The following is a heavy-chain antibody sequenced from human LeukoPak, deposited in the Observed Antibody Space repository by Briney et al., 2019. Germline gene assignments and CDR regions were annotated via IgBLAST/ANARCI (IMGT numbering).Heavy chain of an antibody. D-gene: IGHD1-26*01. CDR2: INSDGSST. CDR3: ARDPRSGYFDY. J-gene: IGHJ4*02. CDR1: GFTCSSYW. Sequence: PGGSLRLSCAASGFTCSSYWMHWVRQAPGKGLVWVSRINSDGSSTSYADSVKGRFTISRDNAKNTLYLQMNSLRAEDTAVYYCARDPRSGYFDYWGQGTLVTVSS. V-gene: IGHV3-74*01.